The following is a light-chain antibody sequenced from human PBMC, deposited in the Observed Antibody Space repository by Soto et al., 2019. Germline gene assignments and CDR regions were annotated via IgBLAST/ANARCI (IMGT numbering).Light chain of an antibody. V-gene: IGLV8-61*01. CDR2: STN. CDR3: VLYVGSGMV. CDR1: SGSVSTSYS. Sequence: QTVVTQEPSFSVSPGGKVTLTCGLSSGSVSTSYSPSWYQQTPGQAPRTLIYSTNTRSSGVPDRFSGSILGNKAALTITGAQADDESDYYGVLYVGSGMVFGGGTKVTVL. J-gene: IGLJ2*01.